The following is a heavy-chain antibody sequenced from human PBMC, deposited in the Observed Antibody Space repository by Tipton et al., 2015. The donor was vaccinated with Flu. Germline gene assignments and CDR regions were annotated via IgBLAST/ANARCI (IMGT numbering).Heavy chain of an antibody. CDR2: IVFDGSKK. CDR1: GFTFSTYG. J-gene: IGHJ3*02. V-gene: IGHV3-33*05. D-gene: IGHD1-26*01. CDR3: ASLRGSGSYSRYAFDI. Sequence: SLRLSCASSGFTFSTYGMQWVRQAPGKGLEWVAFIVFDGSKKYYADSVKGRFTISRDNSKNSLYLQMNSLRAEDTAVYYCASLRGSGSYSRYAFDIWGQGTMVTVSS.